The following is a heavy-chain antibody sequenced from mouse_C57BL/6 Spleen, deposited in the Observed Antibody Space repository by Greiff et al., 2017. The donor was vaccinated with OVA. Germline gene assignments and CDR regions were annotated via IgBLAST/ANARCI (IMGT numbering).Heavy chain of an antibody. V-gene: IGHV1-50*01. J-gene: IGHJ4*01. CDR2: IDPSDSYT. CDR3: ARGSTTVYMDY. D-gene: IGHD2-2*01. CDR1: GYTFTSYW. Sequence: QVQLQQSGAELVKPGASVKLSCKASGYTFTSYWMQWVKQRPGQGLEWIGEIDPSDSYTNYNQKFKGKATLTVDTSSSTAYMQLSSLTSEDSAVYYCARGSTTVYMDYWGQGTSVTVSS.